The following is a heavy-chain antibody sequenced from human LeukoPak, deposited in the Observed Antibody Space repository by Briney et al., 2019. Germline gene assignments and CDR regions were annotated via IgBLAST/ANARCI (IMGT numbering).Heavy chain of an antibody. CDR2: IKGDGGSP. D-gene: IGHD3-10*01. Sequence: GGSLRLSCAASGFTFSNYWMHWVRQAPGKGLVWVSRIKGDGGSPTYADSVKGRFTISRDNAKHTLYLQMNSLRAEDAAVYYCARNPNYYGADYGGRGPLVTVPS. CDR1: GFTFSNYW. J-gene: IGHJ4*02. CDR3: ARNPNYYGADY. V-gene: IGHV3-74*01.